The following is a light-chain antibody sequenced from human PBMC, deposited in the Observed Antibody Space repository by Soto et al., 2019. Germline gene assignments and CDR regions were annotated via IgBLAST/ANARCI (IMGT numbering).Light chain of an antibody. CDR2: ESS. CDR1: QSVGTS. J-gene: IGKJ4*01. CDR3: QQRGVWPLT. Sequence: EIVLTQSPATLSLSPGERATLSCRASQSVGTSLAWYQQKSGQAPRLLFYESSNRATYIPARFSASGSGTDFTLTISSLEPEDFAVYYCQQRGVWPLTFGGGTKVEIK. V-gene: IGKV3-11*01.